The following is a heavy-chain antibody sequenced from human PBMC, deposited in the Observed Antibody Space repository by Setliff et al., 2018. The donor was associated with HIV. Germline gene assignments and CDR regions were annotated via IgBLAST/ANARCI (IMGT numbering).Heavy chain of an antibody. J-gene: IGHJ3*02. Sequence: SETLSLTCAVSGYSISSGYYWAWIRQPPGKGLEWIGHIYHTGSTYSNPSLKRRVTISVDTSKNQFSRKLTSLTAADTAVYYCARLESGVFDIWGQGTMVTVSS. CDR2: IYHTGST. V-gene: IGHV4-38-2*01. D-gene: IGHD2-8*01. CDR1: GYSISSGYY. CDR3: ARLESGVFDI.